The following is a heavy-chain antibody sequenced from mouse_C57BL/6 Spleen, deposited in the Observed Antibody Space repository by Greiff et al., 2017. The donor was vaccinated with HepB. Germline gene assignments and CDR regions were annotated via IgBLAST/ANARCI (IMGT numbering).Heavy chain of an antibody. CDR3: ARGGDRITTVPGFAY. Sequence: EVQLQQSGPELVKPGASVKIPCKASGYTFTDYNMDWVKQSHGKSLEWIGDINPNNGGTIYNQKFKGKATLTVDKSSSTAYMELRSLTSEDTAVYYCARGGDRITTVPGFAYWGQGTLVTVSA. D-gene: IGHD1-1*01. CDR1: GYTFTDYN. V-gene: IGHV1-18*01. CDR2: INPNNGGT. J-gene: IGHJ3*01.